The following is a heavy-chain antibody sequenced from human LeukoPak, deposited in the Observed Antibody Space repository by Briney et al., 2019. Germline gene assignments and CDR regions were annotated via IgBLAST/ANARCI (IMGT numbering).Heavy chain of an antibody. Sequence: PSETLSLTCTVSGGSISSYYWSWIRQPPGKGLEWIGYIYYSGSTKYNPSLKSRVTISVDTSKNQFSLKLSSVTAADTAVYYCARDRPPLACGDYYYGMDVWGQGTTVTISS. J-gene: IGHJ6*02. CDR1: GGSISSYY. CDR2: IYYSGST. D-gene: IGHD1-26*01. CDR3: ARDRPPLACGDYYYGMDV. V-gene: IGHV4-59*01.